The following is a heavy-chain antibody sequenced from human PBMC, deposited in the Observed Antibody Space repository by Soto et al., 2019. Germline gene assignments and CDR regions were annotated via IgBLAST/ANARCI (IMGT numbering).Heavy chain of an antibody. Sequence: PGGSLRLSCAASGFTFSSYAMSWVRQAPGKGLEWVSAISGSGGSTYYADSVKGRFTISRDNSKNTLYLQMNSLRAEDTAVYYCAKVRGESIAARLIPDAFHIWGQGTMVTVS. CDR1: GFTFSSYA. V-gene: IGHV3-23*01. CDR3: AKVRGESIAARLIPDAFHI. CDR2: ISGSGGST. J-gene: IGHJ3*02. D-gene: IGHD6-6*01.